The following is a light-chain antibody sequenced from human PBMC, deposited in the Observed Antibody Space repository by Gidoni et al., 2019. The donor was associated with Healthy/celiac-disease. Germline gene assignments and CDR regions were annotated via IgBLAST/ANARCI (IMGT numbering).Light chain of an antibody. V-gene: IGKV3-20*01. CDR2: GAS. J-gene: IGKJ1*01. Sequence: EIVLPQSPGTLSLSPGERATLSCRASQSVSSSYLAWYQQKPGQAPRLLSDGASSRATGIPDRFSGSGSGTDFTLTISRLEPEDFAVYYCQQYGSSPRTFXQXTKVXIK. CDR1: QSVSSSY. CDR3: QQYGSSPRT.